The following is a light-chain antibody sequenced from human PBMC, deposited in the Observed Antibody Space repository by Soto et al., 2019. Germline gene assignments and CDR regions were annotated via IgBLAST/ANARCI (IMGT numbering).Light chain of an antibody. V-gene: IGKV4-1*01. CDR2: WAS. J-gene: IGKJ2*01. CDR1: QSVLYSSNNNNY. CDR3: QQYYSTLPYT. Sequence: DIVMTPSPDSLAVSLGERATINCTSSQSVLYSSNNNNYLAWYQQKPGQTPKLLIYWASTRESGVPDRFSVSGSWTDFTLTISSLQDEDVAVYYCQQYYSTLPYTFGQGTKLEIK.